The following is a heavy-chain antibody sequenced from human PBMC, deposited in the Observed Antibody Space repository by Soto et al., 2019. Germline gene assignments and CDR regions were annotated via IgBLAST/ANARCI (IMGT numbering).Heavy chain of an antibody. CDR2: INHSGST. CDR3: ARGLFSENSYSGCWYYFDS. J-gene: IGHJ4*02. Sequence: QVQLQQWGAGLLKPSETLSLTCAVYGGSFSSYSWTWIRQSPGKGLGWIGQINHSGSTNYNPFLKSRVAISLLSSKNHFSLELSSVTAADTAVYYCARGLFSENSYSGCWYYFDSWGQGTLVTVSS. V-gene: IGHV4-34*01. D-gene: IGHD1-26*01. CDR1: GGSFSSYS.